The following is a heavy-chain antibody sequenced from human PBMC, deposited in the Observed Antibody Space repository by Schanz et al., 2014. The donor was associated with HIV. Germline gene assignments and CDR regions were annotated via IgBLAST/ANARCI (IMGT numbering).Heavy chain of an antibody. D-gene: IGHD6-19*01. CDR1: GFTFSSYA. J-gene: IGHJ3*02. Sequence: QVQLVESGGGVVQPGRSLRLSCAASGFTFSSYAMHWVRQAPGKGLEWVAVISYDGSNKNYADSVKGRFTISRDNAKNSLYLQMNSLRAEDTAVYYCARDGTVPGWYEDAFNIWGQGTMVTVSS. V-gene: IGHV3-30-3*01. CDR2: ISYDGSNK. CDR3: ARDGTVPGWYEDAFNI.